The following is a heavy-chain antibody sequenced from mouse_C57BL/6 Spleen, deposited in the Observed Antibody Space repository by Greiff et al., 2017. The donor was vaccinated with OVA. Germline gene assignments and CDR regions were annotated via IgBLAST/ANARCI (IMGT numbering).Heavy chain of an antibody. Sequence: VQLKQSGPGMVKPSQSLSLTCTVTGYSITSGYDWHWIRHFPGNKLEWMGYISYSGSTNYNPSLKSRISITHDTSKNHFFLKLNSVTTEDTATYYCAREGDYDGGWFAYWGQGTLVTVSA. CDR2: ISYSGST. CDR1: GYSITSGYD. CDR3: AREGDYDGGWFAY. V-gene: IGHV3-1*01. D-gene: IGHD2-4*01. J-gene: IGHJ3*01.